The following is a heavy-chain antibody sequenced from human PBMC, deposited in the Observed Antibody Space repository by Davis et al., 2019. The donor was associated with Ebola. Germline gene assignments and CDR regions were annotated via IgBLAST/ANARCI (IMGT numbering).Heavy chain of an antibody. V-gene: IGHV3-30*03. CDR3: AIIAARDAFDI. CDR1: GFTFSSYG. CDR2: ISYDGSNK. D-gene: IGHD6-6*01. J-gene: IGHJ3*02. Sequence: PGGSLRLSCAASGFTFSSYGMHWVRQAPGKGLEWVAVISYDGSNKYYADSVKGRFTISRDNSKNTLYLQMNSLRAEDTAVYYCAIIAARDAFDIWGQGTMVTVSS.